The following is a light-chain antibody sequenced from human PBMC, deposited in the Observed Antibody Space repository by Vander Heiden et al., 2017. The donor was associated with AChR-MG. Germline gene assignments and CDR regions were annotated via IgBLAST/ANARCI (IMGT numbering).Light chain of an antibody. CDR3: QQRSNWPPT. J-gene: IGKJ2*01. CDR1: QSVSSY. Sequence: EIVSTQSPATLSLSPGARASLSCRASQSVSSYLARYQQKPGQAPRLLIYDASNRATGIPATFSGSGSGTDFTLTIRILVPKDIAVYYCQQRSNWPPTFGQRTKLEIK. V-gene: IGKV3-11*01. CDR2: DAS.